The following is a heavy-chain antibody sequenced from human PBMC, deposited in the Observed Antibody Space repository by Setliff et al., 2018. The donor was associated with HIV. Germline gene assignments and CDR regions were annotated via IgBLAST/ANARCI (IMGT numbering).Heavy chain of an antibody. J-gene: IGHJ6*03. CDR1: GGSISSHY. V-gene: IGHV4-59*11. CDR3: ARDAVTGTPGGYYFYYMDV. D-gene: IGHD1-1*01. Sequence: SETLSLTCTVSGGSISSHYWSWIRQPPGKGLEWIGYYSGSTNYNPSLKSRVTISVDTSKNQFSLKLSSVTAADTAVYYCARDAVTGTPGGYYFYYMDVWGKGTTVTVSS. CDR2: YSGST.